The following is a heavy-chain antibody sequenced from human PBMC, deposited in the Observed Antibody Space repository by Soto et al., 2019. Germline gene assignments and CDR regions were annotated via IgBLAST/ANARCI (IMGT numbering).Heavy chain of an antibody. CDR2: IYSGGST. CDR3: ARDSPSTIPDAFDI. V-gene: IGHV3-66*01. J-gene: IGHJ3*02. D-gene: IGHD5-12*01. CDR1: GFTISSNY. Sequence: EVQLVESGGGWVQPGGSLRLSCAASGFTISSNYMSWFLQSPGKGLEWVSVIYSGGSTYYADSVKGRFTISSDNPKHTLYLQMNSLRAEDTVVYYCARDSPSTIPDAFDIWGQGTMVTVSS.